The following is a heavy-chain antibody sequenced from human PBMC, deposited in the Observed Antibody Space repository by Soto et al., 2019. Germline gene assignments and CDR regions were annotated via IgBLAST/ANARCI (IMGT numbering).Heavy chain of an antibody. Sequence: ASVKVSCKASGYTFTSYGISWVRQAPGQGLEWMGWISAYNGNTNYAQKLQGRVTMTKDTSTSTADMELRSLRSDDTAVCSWARAVPPAYYYGAGSPGDAFDIWGQGTMVTVSS. J-gene: IGHJ3*02. CDR3: ARAVPPAYYYGAGSPGDAFDI. CDR1: GYTFTSYG. D-gene: IGHD3-10*01. V-gene: IGHV1-18*01. CDR2: ISAYNGNT.